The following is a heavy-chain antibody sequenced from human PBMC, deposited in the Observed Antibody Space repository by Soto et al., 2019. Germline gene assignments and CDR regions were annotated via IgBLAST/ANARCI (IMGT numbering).Heavy chain of an antibody. J-gene: IGHJ6*02. CDR1: GYTFTRYG. CDR2: ISGYNGDT. Sequence: QGQLVQSGAEVEKPGASVKVSCKASGYTFTRYGISWVRQAPGQGLEWMGWISGYNGDTNYAQKVQGRVTMTIATSTSTAYMELRRLPSDDTAVYYGAKNGPPPSDDFGMDVWGQGTTVTVSS. CDR3: AKNGPPPSDDFGMDV. V-gene: IGHV1-18*01. D-gene: IGHD2-8*01.